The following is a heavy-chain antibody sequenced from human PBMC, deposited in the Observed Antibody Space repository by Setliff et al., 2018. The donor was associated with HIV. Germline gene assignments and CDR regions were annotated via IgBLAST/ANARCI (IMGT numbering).Heavy chain of an antibody. CDR2: ISLSGST. Sequence: SETLSLTCSVSGYSLSSASSWGWIRQSPEKGLEWIGSISLSGSTYYNPSLQSRVTISIDMSKNHFSLNLKSVTAADTAIYYCARGLTAPAAAGSWGQGMLVTVSS. D-gene: IGHD6-13*01. V-gene: IGHV4-38-2*02. J-gene: IGHJ5*02. CDR3: ARGLTAPAAAGS. CDR1: GYSLSSASS.